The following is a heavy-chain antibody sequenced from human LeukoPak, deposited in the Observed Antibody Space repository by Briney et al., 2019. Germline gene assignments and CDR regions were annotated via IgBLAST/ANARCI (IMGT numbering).Heavy chain of an antibody. Sequence: PSETLSLTCTVSGGSISSGGYYWSRIRQHPGKGLEWIGYIYYSGSTYYNPSLKSRVTISVDTSKNQFSLKLSSVTAADTAVYYCARASYYYDSSGYYWDYWGQGTLVTVSS. CDR3: ARASYYYDSSGYYWDY. D-gene: IGHD3-22*01. V-gene: IGHV4-31*03. CDR1: GGSISSGGYY. J-gene: IGHJ4*02. CDR2: IYYSGST.